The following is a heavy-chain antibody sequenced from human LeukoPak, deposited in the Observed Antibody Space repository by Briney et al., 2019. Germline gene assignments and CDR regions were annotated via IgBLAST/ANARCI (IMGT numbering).Heavy chain of an antibody. Sequence: SGPTLVNPTQTLPLTCTVTGFSITTDGVGVGWIRQAPGKALEWLAIIFWDGDRRYNSSLRSRLTITSDNSRNQVVLIMTNMDPVDTATYFCAHSPRRPSCSGGNCYYFDCWGQGTLVTVSS. V-gene: IGHV2-5*02. CDR1: GFSITTDGVG. CDR2: IFWDGDR. CDR3: AHSPRRPSCSGGNCYYFDC. J-gene: IGHJ4*02. D-gene: IGHD2-15*01.